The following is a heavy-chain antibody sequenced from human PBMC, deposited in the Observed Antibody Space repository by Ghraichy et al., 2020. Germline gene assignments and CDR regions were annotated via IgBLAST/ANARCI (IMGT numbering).Heavy chain of an antibody. Sequence: SETLSLTCTVPNDSISNSNYYWGWIRQPPGKGLEWIGSIYESGKTNYSPSLKSRVTMSAGTPKNQFSLRLSSVTAADTALYYCARSHNGYRLNCFDSWGQGILVTVSA. CDR3: ARSHNGYRLNCFDS. V-gene: IGHV4-39*01. CDR2: IYESGKT. CDR1: NDSISNSNYY. J-gene: IGHJ4*02. D-gene: IGHD5-24*01.